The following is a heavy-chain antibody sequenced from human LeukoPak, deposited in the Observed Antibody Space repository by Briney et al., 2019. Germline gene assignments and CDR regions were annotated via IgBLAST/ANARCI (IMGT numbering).Heavy chain of an antibody. V-gene: IGHV5-51*01. CDR1: GYRFTSYW. CDR3: VRFGLTSSLDH. Sequence: GESLKISCKGSGYRFTSYWIGWVRQVPGKGLEWMGLIYPGYSDAKYSPSFQGQVTLSVDASISTAYLQLSGLRASDTAIYYCVRFGLTSSLDHWGQGTLVTVSS. D-gene: IGHD6-13*01. CDR2: IYPGYSDA. J-gene: IGHJ5*02.